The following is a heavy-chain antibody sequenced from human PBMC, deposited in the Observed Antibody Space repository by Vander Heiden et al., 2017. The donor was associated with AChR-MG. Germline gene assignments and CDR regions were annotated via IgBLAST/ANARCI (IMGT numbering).Heavy chain of an antibody. Sequence: QVQLVESGGGAVQPGRSLRLSCAASGFTFRSHGMHWVRQAPGKGLEWVAVIWYDGSNKYYADSVKGRFTISRDNSKNTLYLQMNSLRAEDTAVYYCARDVGSDCSGGSCYSYFQHWGQGTLVTVSS. D-gene: IGHD2-15*01. J-gene: IGHJ1*01. CDR1: GFTFRSHG. CDR2: IWYDGSNK. CDR3: ARDVGSDCSGGSCYSYFQH. V-gene: IGHV3-33*01.